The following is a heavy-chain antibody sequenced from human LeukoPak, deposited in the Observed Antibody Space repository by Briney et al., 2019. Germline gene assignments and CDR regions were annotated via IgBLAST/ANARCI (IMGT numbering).Heavy chain of an antibody. J-gene: IGHJ5*02. Sequence: SETLSLTCAVYGGSFSGYYWSWIRQPPGKGLEWIGEINHSGSTNYNPSLKSRVTISVDTSKNQFSLKLSSVTAADTAVYYCARDGGWWELPNWFDPWGQGTLVTVSS. V-gene: IGHV4-34*01. D-gene: IGHD1-26*01. CDR2: INHSGST. CDR1: GGSFSGYY. CDR3: ARDGGWWELPNWFDP.